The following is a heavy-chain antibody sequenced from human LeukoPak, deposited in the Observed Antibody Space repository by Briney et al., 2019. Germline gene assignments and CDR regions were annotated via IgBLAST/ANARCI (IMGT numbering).Heavy chain of an antibody. D-gene: IGHD3-9*01. CDR2: IKQDGSEK. CDR3: AGGYYDILTGYYKAHYFDY. CDR1: GFTFSSYW. V-gene: IGHV3-7*03. J-gene: IGHJ4*02. Sequence: GGSLRLSCAASGFTFSSYWMSWVRQAPGKGLEWVANIKQDGSEKYYVDSVKGRFTISRDNAKNSLYLQMNSLRAEDTAVYYCAGGYYDILTGYYKAHYFDYWGQGTLVTVSS.